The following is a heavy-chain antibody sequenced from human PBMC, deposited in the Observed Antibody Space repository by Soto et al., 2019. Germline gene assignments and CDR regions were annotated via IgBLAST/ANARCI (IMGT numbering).Heavy chain of an antibody. V-gene: IGHV3-23*01. D-gene: IGHD5-12*01. Sequence: GGSLRLSCAASGFTFSSYAMSWVRQAPGKGLEWVSAISGSGGSTYYADSVKGRFTISRDNSKNTLYLQMNSLRAEDTAVYYCAKDVYSGYDYSLSDFDYWGQGTLVTVSS. J-gene: IGHJ4*02. CDR3: AKDVYSGYDYSLSDFDY. CDR2: ISGSGGST. CDR1: GFTFSSYA.